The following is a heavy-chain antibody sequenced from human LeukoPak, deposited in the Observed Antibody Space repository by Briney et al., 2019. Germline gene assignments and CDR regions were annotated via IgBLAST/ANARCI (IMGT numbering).Heavy chain of an antibody. J-gene: IGHJ6*04. V-gene: IGHV3-21*01. Sequence: PGGSLRLSCAASGFTFSSYSMNWVRQAPGKGLGWVSSISSSSSYIYYADSVKGRFTISRDNAKNSLYLQMNSLRAEDTAVYYCAGDTPYYYGMDVWGKGTTVTVSS. CDR1: GFTFSSYS. CDR3: AGDTPYYYGMDV. CDR2: ISSSSSYI.